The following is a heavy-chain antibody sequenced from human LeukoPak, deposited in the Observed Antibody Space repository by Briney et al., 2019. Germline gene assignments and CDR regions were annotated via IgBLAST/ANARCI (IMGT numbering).Heavy chain of an antibody. D-gene: IGHD3-10*01. CDR2: ISYDGTDT. CDR3: ARAPSMLRGVDIVWGWYFDL. Sequence: PGRSLRLFCAASGFTFTTYSMHWVRQAPGMGLECVALISYDGTDTYYADSVKGRFTVSRDISTNTLYLQMNSLRAEDTAVYSCARAPSMLRGVDIVWGWYFDLWGRGTLVTVSS. J-gene: IGHJ2*01. V-gene: IGHV3-30*04. CDR1: GFTFTTYS.